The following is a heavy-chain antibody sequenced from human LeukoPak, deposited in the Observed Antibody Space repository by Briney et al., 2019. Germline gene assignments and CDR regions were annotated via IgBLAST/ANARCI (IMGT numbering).Heavy chain of an antibody. CDR2: IKRDGNEK. V-gene: IGHV3-7*01. J-gene: IGHJ5*01. D-gene: IGHD2/OR15-2a*01. CDR3: AKEGAYPIIAYDS. CDR1: GFTFSSYW. Sequence: GGSLRLSCAASGFTFSSYWMNWVRQAPGKGVEWVANIKRDGNEKNYVDSVRGRFSISRDNAKNSLYLQMDSLIAEDTAVYYCAKEGAYPIIAYDSWGQGALVTVSS.